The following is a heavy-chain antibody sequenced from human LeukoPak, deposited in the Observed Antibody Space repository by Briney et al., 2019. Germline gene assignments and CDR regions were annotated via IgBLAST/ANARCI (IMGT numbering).Heavy chain of an antibody. CDR3: ARSFGAMVRGVLDY. CDR1: GCTFSSYS. V-gene: IGHV3-48*01. D-gene: IGHD3-10*01. Sequence: SGGSLRLSCAASGCTFSSYSMNWVRQAPGQGLEWVSYISSSSSTIYYADSVKGRFTISRDNAKNSLYLQMNSLRAEDTAEYYCARSFGAMVRGVLDYWGQGTLVTVAS. J-gene: IGHJ4*02. CDR2: ISSSSSTI.